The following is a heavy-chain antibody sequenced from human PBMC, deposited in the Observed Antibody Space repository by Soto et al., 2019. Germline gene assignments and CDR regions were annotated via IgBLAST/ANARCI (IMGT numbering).Heavy chain of an antibody. J-gene: IGHJ4*02. D-gene: IGHD3-22*01. V-gene: IGHV3-23*01. CDR3: AKDRPIYYDSSGYYSFGY. CDR2: ISGSGGST. CDR1: GFTFSSYA. Sequence: PGGSLRLSCAASGFTFSSYAMSWVRQAPGKGLEWVSAISGSGGSTYYADSVKGRFTISRDNSKNTLYLQMNSLRAEDTAVYYCAKDRPIYYDSSGYYSFGYWGQGTLVTVSS.